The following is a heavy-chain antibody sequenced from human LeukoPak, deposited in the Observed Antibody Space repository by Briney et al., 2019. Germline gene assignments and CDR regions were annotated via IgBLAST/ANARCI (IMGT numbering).Heavy chain of an antibody. V-gene: IGHV1-69*01. CDR3: ARPAYCGGDCCSDYYYYGMDV. CDR1: GGTFSSYA. CDR2: IIPIFGTA. Sequence: ASVKVSCKASGGTFSSYAISWVRQAPGQGLEWMGGIIPIFGTANYAQKFQGRVTITADESTSTAYMELSSLRSEDTAVYYCARPAYCGGDCCSDYYYYGMDVWGQGTTVTVSS. J-gene: IGHJ6*02. D-gene: IGHD2-21*02.